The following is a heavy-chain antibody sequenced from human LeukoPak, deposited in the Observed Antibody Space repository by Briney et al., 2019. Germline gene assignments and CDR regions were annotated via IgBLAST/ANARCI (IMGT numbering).Heavy chain of an antibody. CDR2: INGDGSYR. Sequence: SGGSLRLSCTASGFIFSDYYLSWFRQAPGKGLEWVSRINGDGSYRKYADSVKGRFTISRDNAKNTLYLQMNSLRAEDTAVYYCARSQRGWAEDYYYYYYMDVWGKGTTVTVSS. CDR3: ARSQRGWAEDYYYYYYMDV. V-gene: IGHV3-74*01. CDR1: GFIFSDYY. D-gene: IGHD6-19*01. J-gene: IGHJ6*03.